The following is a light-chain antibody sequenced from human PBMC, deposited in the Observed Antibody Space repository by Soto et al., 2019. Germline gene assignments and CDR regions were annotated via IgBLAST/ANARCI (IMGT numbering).Light chain of an antibody. V-gene: IGLV1-47*01. J-gene: IGLJ3*02. CDR1: RSNIGSNY. Sequence: QSVLTQPPSASGTPGQRVTISCSGSRSNIGSNYVYWYQQLPGTAPKLLIYRNNQRPSGVPDRFSGSKSGTSASLAVSGLRSEDEADYYCAAWDDSLSCLLFGGGTTLTVL. CDR2: RNN. CDR3: AAWDDSLSCLL.